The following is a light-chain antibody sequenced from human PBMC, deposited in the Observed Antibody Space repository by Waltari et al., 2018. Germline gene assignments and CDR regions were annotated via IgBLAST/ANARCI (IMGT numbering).Light chain of an antibody. V-gene: IGKV1-39*01. CDR1: QTISNN. CDR2: SAS. J-gene: IGKJ5*01. Sequence: DIQMTQSPSSVSASVGDVITITCRASQTISNNLYWIQQRPWKAPTLLIYSASTLHTGVPSRFSGSGSGTDFTLTISGVQPEDIATYYCQQSNSIPIIFGQGTRLEIK. CDR3: QQSNSIPII.